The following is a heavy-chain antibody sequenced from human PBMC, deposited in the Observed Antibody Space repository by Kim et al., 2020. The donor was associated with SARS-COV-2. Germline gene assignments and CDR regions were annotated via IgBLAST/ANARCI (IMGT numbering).Heavy chain of an antibody. J-gene: IGHJ3*01. CDR3: VIHITGNRAFDV. Sequence: SETLSLSCGVYGGPLSGYWWSWVRQSAGKGLEWIGEINWEGHTTYSPSLKSRVTLSVDVSSNQVSLRMTSVTDADTALYYCVIHITGNRAFDVWGQGTM. CDR1: GGPLSGYW. V-gene: IGHV4-34*01. CDR2: INWEGHT. D-gene: IGHD1-1*01.